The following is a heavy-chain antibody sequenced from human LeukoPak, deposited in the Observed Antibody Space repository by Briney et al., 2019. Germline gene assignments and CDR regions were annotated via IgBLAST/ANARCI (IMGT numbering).Heavy chain of an antibody. CDR3: ARDGVAAYGMDV. CDR2: IWYDGSNE. CDR1: GFTFSSYD. Sequence: GGSLRLSCAASGFTFSSYDMHWVRQAPGKGLEWVAFIWYDGSNEYYADSVKGRFTISRDNSKATLYVQMNSLRAEDTAVYYWARDGVAAYGMDVWGQGTTVTVSS. D-gene: IGHD6-19*01. V-gene: IGHV3-33*01. J-gene: IGHJ6*02.